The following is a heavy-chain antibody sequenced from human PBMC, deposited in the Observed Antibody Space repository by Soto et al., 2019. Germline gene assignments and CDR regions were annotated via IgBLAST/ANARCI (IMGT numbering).Heavy chain of an antibody. CDR1: GFTFSNAW. CDR2: IKSKTDGGTT. V-gene: IGHV3-15*01. Sequence: PGGSLRLSCAASGFTFSNAWMSWVRQAPGKGLEWVGRIKSKTDGGTTDYAAPVKGRLTISRDDSKNTQYLQMNSLKTEDTAVYYCTSGEWELYYYYYGMDVWGQGTTVTVSS. J-gene: IGHJ6*02. D-gene: IGHD1-26*01. CDR3: TSGEWELYYYYYGMDV.